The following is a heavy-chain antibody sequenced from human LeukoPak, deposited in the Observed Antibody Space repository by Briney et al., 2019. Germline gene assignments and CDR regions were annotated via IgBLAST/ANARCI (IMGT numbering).Heavy chain of an antibody. CDR3: TTRDSSGWYDY. D-gene: IGHD6-19*01. V-gene: IGHV3-15*07. Sequence: GGSLRLSCAASGFTFSSYTMNWVRQAPGKGLEWVGRLKSKTDGGTTDYAAPVKGRFTVSRDDSKNMLYLQMNSLKTEDTAVYYCTTRDSSGWYDYWGQGTLVTVSS. J-gene: IGHJ4*02. CDR2: LKSKTDGGTT. CDR1: GFTFSSYT.